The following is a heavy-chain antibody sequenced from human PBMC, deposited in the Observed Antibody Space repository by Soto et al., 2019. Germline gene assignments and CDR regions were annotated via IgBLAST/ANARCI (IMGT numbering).Heavy chain of an antibody. V-gene: IGHV3-30*18. CDR3: AKYIEEVVYYYGMDV. D-gene: IGHD5-12*01. CDR2: ISYDGNNI. J-gene: IGHJ6*02. CDR1: GFTFSRYG. Sequence: VQLVESGGGVVQPGESLRLSCAASGFTFSRYGMHWVRQAPGKGLEWVALISYDGNNIYYGDSVKGRFTIFRDNSKNTLFLQMNSLSAEDTAVYYCAKYIEEVVYYYGMDVWGQGTTVTVSS.